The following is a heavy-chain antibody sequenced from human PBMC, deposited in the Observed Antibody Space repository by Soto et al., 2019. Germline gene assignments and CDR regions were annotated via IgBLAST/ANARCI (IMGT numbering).Heavy chain of an antibody. CDR1: GGSISSYY. CDR2: ISDSGST. Sequence: SETLSLTCTISGGSISSYYWSWIRQPPGKGLEWIGYISDSGSTNYNPSLKSRVTISVDTSKNQFSLKLSSVTAADTAVYYCARHFAINWFDPWGQGTLVTVSS. D-gene: IGHD3-3*01. V-gene: IGHV4-59*08. CDR3: ARHFAINWFDP. J-gene: IGHJ5*02.